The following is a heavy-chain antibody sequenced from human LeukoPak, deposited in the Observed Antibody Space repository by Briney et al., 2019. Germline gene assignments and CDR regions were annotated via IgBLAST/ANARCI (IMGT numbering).Heavy chain of an antibody. V-gene: IGHV4-59*01. J-gene: IGHJ4*02. CDR3: ARDVPPDY. Sequence: SETLSLTCTVSGGSISTYYWSWIRQPPGKGLEWIGYIYYSGNTNYDPSLKSRVTISIDTSKNQFSLKLSSVTAADTAAYHCARDVPPDYWGQGTLVTVSS. CDR1: GGSISTYY. CDR2: IYYSGNT.